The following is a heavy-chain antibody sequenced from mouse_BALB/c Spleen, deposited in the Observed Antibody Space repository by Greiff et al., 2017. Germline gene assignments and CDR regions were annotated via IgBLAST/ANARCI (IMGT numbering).Heavy chain of an antibody. CDR3: ARRGREVREAWFAY. D-gene: IGHD2-14*01. CDR2: INPNNGDT. V-gene: IGHV1S46*01. J-gene: IGHJ3*01. CDR1: GFPFTHYF. Sequence: VQPQPSGPEPVKPGASVEMSRQAFGFPFTHYFMKLVKPIPGTSLEWIGVINPNNGDTFYNQKFKGKATLTVDKSASTAYMQLNSLTSEDSAVYYCARRGREVREAWFAYWGQGTLVTVSA.